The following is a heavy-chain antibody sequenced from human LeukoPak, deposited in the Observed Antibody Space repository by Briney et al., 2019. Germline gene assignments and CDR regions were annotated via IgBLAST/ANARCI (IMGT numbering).Heavy chain of an antibody. D-gene: IGHD6-13*01. CDR1: GGSFSGYY. J-gene: IGHJ4*02. Sequence: PSETLSLTCAVYGGSFSGYYWRRIRQPPGKGLEWIGEINHSGSTNYNPSLTRRVPLSVATPKSQCALKLSSVPAADTAVYYCARGRHPIAAAVPFDYWGQGTLVTVSS. V-gene: IGHV4-34*01. CDR3: ARGRHPIAAAVPFDY. CDR2: INHSGST.